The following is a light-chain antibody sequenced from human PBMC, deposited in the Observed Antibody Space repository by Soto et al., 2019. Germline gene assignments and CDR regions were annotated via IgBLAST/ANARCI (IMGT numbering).Light chain of an antibody. CDR3: SSYAPSRTLL. V-gene: IGLV2-23*01. CDR1: SSDVGTYNL. J-gene: IGLJ2*01. Sequence: QSALTQPASVSGSPGESITISCTGTSSDVGTYNLVTWYQQHPGRVPKLILYEGNKRPSGVSSRFSASKSGNTASLTISGLQAEDVADYFSSSYAPSRTLLFGGGTKVTV. CDR2: EGN.